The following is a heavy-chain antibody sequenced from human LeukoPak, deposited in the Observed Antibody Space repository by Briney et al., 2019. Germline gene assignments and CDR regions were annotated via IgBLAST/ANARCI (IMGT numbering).Heavy chain of an antibody. V-gene: IGHV3-23*01. CDR1: GFTFSSYP. Sequence: PGGSLRLSCAASGFTFSSYPMSWVRHTPGKGLEWVSAIGASGANTYYADSVRGRFSISRDNSKNTLDLRMNSLRAEDTALYYCAKDIMVWGVNSFDYWGQGTLVTVSS. J-gene: IGHJ4*02. D-gene: IGHD3-10*01. CDR2: IGASGANT. CDR3: AKDIMVWGVNSFDY.